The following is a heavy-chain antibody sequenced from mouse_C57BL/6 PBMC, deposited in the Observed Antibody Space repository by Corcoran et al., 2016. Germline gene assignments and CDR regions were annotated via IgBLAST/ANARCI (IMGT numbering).Heavy chain of an antibody. J-gene: IGHJ1*03. V-gene: IGHV1-80*01. CDR2: IYPGDGDT. CDR3: ARRYYGRGNWYFDV. D-gene: IGHD1-1*01. CDR1: GYAFSSYW. Sequence: QVQLQQSGAELVKPGASVKISCKASGYAFSSYWMNWVKQRPGKGLEWIGQIYPGDGDTNYNGKFKGKATLTADKSSSTAYMQLSSLTSEDSAVYFCARRYYGRGNWYFDVWGTGTTVTVSS.